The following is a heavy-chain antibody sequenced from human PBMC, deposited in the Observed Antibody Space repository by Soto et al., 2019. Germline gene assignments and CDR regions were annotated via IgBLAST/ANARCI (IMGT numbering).Heavy chain of an antibody. V-gene: IGHV5-51*01. CDR2: IYPDDSDT. CDR1: GFNFPTFW. J-gene: IGHJ6*02. D-gene: IGHD2-15*01. CDR3: ARQDVVVVAATGAVYYYGMDV. Sequence: GESLKISCKHSGFNFPTFWIAWVRQMPGKGLEWMGTIYPDDSDTRYSPSFQGQVTISADKSIQTAYLQWGSLKASDTAMYYCARQDVVVVAATGAVYYYGMDVWGQGTTVTVSS.